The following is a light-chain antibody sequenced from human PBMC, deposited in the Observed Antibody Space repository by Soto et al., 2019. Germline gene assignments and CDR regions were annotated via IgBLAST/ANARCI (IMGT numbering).Light chain of an antibody. J-gene: IGKJ1*01. CDR2: WAS. V-gene: IGKV4-1*01. Sequence: DIVMTQSPDSLAVSLGERATINCKSSQSVLYSSNNKNYLAWYQQKPGQPPKLLIYWASTRESGVPDRFSGSGSGTEFTLTISSLQSEDFAVYYCQQYNNWPPETFGQGTKGDIK. CDR1: QSVLYSSNNKNY. CDR3: QQYNNWPPET.